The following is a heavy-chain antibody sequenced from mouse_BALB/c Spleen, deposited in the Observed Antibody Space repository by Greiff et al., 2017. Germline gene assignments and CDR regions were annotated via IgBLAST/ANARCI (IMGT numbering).Heavy chain of an antibody. CDR2: ISSGGGST. J-gene: IGHJ4*01. V-gene: IGHV5-12-1*01. CDR3: AREMDY. Sequence: EVQVVESGGGLVKPGGSLKLSCAASGFAFSSYDMSWVRQTPEKRLEWVAYISSGGGSTYYPDTVKGRFTISRDNAKNTLYLQMSSLKSEDTAMYYCAREMDYWGQGTSVTVSS. CDR1: GFAFSSYD.